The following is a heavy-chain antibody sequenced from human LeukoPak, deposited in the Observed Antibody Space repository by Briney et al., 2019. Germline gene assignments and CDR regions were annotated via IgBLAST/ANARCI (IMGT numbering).Heavy chain of an antibody. CDR1: GGTFSNYA. J-gene: IGHJ4*02. V-gene: IGHV1-69*13. Sequence: SVKVSCKASGGTFSNYAINWVRQAPGQGLEWMGGIIPIFGKANYAQKFQGRVTITADESTRTAYMELSSLRSEDTAVYYCARGWLAETTVVTPYNYWGRGTLVSVSS. D-gene: IGHD4-23*01. CDR3: ARGWLAETTVVTPYNY. CDR2: IIPIFGKA.